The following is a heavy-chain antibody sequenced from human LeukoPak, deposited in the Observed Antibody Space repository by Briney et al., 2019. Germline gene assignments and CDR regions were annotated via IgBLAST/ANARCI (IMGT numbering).Heavy chain of an antibody. D-gene: IGHD3-10*01. V-gene: IGHV3-23*01. CDR3: AKEVLWFGDLMGYFDY. J-gene: IGHJ4*02. CDR1: GFTFSSYA. CDR2: ISGSGGST. Sequence: PGGSLRLSCAASGFTFSSYAMSWVRQAPGKGLEWVSAISGSGGSTYYADSVKGRFTISRDDSKNTLYLQMNSLRAEDTAVYYCAKEVLWFGDLMGYFDYWGQGTLVTVSS.